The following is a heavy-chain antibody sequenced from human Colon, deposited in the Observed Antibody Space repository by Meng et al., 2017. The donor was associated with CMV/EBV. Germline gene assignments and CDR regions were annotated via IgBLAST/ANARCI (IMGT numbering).Heavy chain of an antibody. CDR2: INPQNGDT. Sequence: ASVKVSCKTSGFTFTAYYLHWVRQAPGQGLKWMGWINPQNGDTKYAQNFQGRVTMTRDTSISTAYMELSSLKSDDSAVYYCASVWYSAYDPFDCWGQGTVVTVSS. J-gene: IGHJ4*02. CDR3: ASVWYSAYDPFDC. V-gene: IGHV1-2*02. D-gene: IGHD5-12*01. CDR1: GFTFTAYY.